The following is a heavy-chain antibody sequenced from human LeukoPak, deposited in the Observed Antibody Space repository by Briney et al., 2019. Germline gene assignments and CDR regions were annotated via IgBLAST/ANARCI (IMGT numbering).Heavy chain of an antibody. D-gene: IGHD2/OR15-2a*01. J-gene: IGHJ4*02. Sequence: GGSLRLSCAASGVTVSSNYMSWVRQAPGKGLEWVSVIYRGGSTYYADSVKGRFTISRDNSKNTLYLQMNSLRAEDTAVYYCARAAFNGYYFDYWGQGTLVTVSS. CDR1: GVTVSSNY. V-gene: IGHV3-53*01. CDR3: ARAAFNGYYFDY. CDR2: IYRGGST.